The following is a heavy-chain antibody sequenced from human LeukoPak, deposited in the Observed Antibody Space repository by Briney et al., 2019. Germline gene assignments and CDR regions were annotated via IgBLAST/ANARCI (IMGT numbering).Heavy chain of an antibody. CDR1: GGTFSSYA. CDR3: ARVGEHRYYDSSGYFND. V-gene: IGHV1-69*05. Sequence: SVKVSCKASGGTFSSYAISWVRQAPGQGLEWMGGIIPISGTANYAQRFQGRVTITTDESTSTAYMELSSLRSEDTAVYYCARVGEHRYYDSSGYFNDWGQGTLVTVSS. J-gene: IGHJ4*02. D-gene: IGHD3-22*01. CDR2: IIPISGTA.